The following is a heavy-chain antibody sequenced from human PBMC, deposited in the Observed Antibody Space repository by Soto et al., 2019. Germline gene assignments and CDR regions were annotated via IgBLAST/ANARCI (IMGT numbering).Heavy chain of an antibody. CDR3: ARVGDGYNYRYFDY. CDR1: GGSISSGDYY. V-gene: IGHV4-30-4*01. CDR2: IYYSGST. J-gene: IGHJ4*02. D-gene: IGHD5-12*01. Sequence: PSETLSLTCTVSGGSISSGDYYWSWIRQPPGKGLEWIGYIYYSGSTYYNPSLKSRVTISVDTSKNQFSLKLSSVTAADTAVYYCARVGDGYNYRYFDYWGQGTLVTVSA.